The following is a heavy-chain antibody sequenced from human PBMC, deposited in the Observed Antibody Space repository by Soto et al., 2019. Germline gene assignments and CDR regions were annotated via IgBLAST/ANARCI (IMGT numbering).Heavy chain of an antibody. CDR1: GYTFTNYY. CDR3: ARGFRGAWPFDY. J-gene: IGHJ4*02. Sequence: QVQLVQSGAEVKKPGASVKVSCKASGYTFTNYYMHWVRQAPGQGLEWMGISNPSGGSTSYAQKFQGRVTMTRDTSTNTVYMELSSLRSQDTAVYYCARGFRGAWPFDYWGQGTLVTVSS. CDR2: SNPSGGST. D-gene: IGHD4-17*01. V-gene: IGHV1-46*01.